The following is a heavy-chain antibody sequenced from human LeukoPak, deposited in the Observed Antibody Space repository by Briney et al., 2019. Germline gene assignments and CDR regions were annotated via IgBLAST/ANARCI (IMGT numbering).Heavy chain of an antibody. V-gene: IGHV4-34*01. D-gene: IGHD4-17*01. CDR1: GGSFSGYY. CDR3: ARRPPYGDYAFDY. Sequence: SETLSLTCAVYGGSFSGYYWSWIRQPPGKGLEWIGEINHSGSTNYNPSLKSRVTISVDTSKNQFSLKLSSVTAADTAVYYCARRPPYGDYAFDYWGQGTLVTASS. J-gene: IGHJ4*02. CDR2: INHSGST.